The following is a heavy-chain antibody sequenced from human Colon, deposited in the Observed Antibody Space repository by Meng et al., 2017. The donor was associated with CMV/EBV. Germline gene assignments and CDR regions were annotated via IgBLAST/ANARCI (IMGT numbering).Heavy chain of an antibody. CDR3: ARVSDDHTQTSLHS. CDR1: GFSFDTYS. Sequence: GESLKISCVASGFSFDTYSMSWVRQAPGKGLEWVALIHYDGSKKYYADSVKGRFTISRDNAKNTLFLQINSLRVEDTAVYYCARVSDDHTQTSLHSWGQGTLVTVSS. V-gene: IGHV3-30*02. J-gene: IGHJ4*02. CDR2: IHYDGSKK. D-gene: IGHD1-14*01.